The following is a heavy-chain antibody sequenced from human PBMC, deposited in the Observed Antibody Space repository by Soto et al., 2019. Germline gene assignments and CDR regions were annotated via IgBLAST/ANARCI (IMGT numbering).Heavy chain of an antibody. CDR2: ISSSGSTI. V-gene: IGHV3-48*01. CDR3: ARVAYYYDSSGYFY. D-gene: IGHD3-22*01. Sequence: GGSLRLSCAASGFTFSSYNMNWVRQAPGKGLEWVSYISSSGSTIYYADSVKGRFTISRDNAKNSLYLQMNSLRAEDTAVYYCARVAYYYDSSGYFYWGQGTLVTGSS. J-gene: IGHJ4*02. CDR1: GFTFSSYN.